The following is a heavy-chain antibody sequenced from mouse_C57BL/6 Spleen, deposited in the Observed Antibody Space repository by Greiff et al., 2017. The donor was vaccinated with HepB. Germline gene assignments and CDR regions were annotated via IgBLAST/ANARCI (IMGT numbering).Heavy chain of an antibody. CDR3: TIGITTVVATGFDY. D-gene: IGHD1-1*01. CDR2: IDPENGDT. CDR1: GFNIKDDY. V-gene: IGHV14-4*01. J-gene: IGHJ2*01. Sequence: EVQLQQSGAELVRPGASVKLSCTASGFNIKDDYMHWVKQRPEQGLEWIGWIDPENGDTEYASKFQGKATITADTSSNTANLQLSSLTSEDTAVYYCTIGITTVVATGFDYWGQGTTLTVSS.